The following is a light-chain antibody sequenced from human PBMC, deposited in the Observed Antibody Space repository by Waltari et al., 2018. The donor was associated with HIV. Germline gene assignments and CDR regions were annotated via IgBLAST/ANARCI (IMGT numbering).Light chain of an antibody. J-gene: IGKJ4*01. Sequence: DIVMTQSPATLSVSPGDRATLSCRASPSVRSNFAWYQQKPGQAPRRLIFSASTRAAGTPARFSGGGSGTEFTLTITSLQSADFAVYYCQQYDDWPPLTFGGGTKVEI. V-gene: IGKV3-15*01. CDR2: SAS. CDR3: QQYDDWPPLT. CDR1: PSVRSN.